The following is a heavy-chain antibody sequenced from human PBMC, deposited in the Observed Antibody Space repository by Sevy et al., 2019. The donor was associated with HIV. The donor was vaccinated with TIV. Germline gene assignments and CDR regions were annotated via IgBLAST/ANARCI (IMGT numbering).Heavy chain of an antibody. CDR3: AREDGYNSLAYYYYGMDV. V-gene: IGHV6-1*01. J-gene: IGHJ6*02. D-gene: IGHD5-12*01. CDR2: TYYRSKWYN. CDR1: GDSVSSNSAA. Sequence: SQTLSLTCAISGDSVSSNSAAWNWIRQSPSRGLEWLGRTYYRSKWYNDYAVSVKSRITINPDTSKNQCSLQLNSVTPEDTAVYYCAREDGYNSLAYYYYGMDVWGQGTTVTVSS.